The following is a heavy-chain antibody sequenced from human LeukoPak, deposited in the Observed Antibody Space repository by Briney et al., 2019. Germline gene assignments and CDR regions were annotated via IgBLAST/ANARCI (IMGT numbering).Heavy chain of an antibody. V-gene: IGHV3-74*01. CDR3: ARAVRAHPPADF. CDR1: GFSFSSYW. D-gene: IGHD3-3*01. J-gene: IGHJ4*02. Sequence: QPGGSLRLSRAASGFSFSSYWMHWVRQAPGKGLEWVSRINSDGSSTTYADSVKGRSSISRDNAKNTLYLHMSSMRAEDTGVYYCARAVRAHPPADFWGQRTLVTVSS. CDR2: INSDGSST.